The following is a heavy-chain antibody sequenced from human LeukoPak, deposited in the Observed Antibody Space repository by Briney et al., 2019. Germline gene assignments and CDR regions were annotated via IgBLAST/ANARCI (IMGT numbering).Heavy chain of an antibody. CDR1: GFTFSSYG. V-gene: IGHV3-7*01. Sequence: GGSLRLSCAASGFTFSSYGMHWVRQAPGKGLEWVANIKQDGSEKYYVDSVKGRFTISRDNAKNSLYLQMNSLRAEDTAVYYCARPRRAWYFDYWGQGTLVTVSS. CDR3: ARPRRAWYFDY. J-gene: IGHJ4*02. CDR2: IKQDGSEK.